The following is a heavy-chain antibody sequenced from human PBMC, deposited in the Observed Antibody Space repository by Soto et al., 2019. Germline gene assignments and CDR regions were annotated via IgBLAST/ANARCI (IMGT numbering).Heavy chain of an antibody. CDR3: ARDPPPVDY. CDR2: ISAYNGNI. V-gene: IGHV1-18*01. CDR1: GYTFSSYG. Sequence: QVQLVQSGAEVKKPGASVKVSCKASGYTFSSYGISWVRQAPGQGLEWMGWISAYNGNIKYTQKLHGRVTMTTDTPTSTAYMELRSLRSEDTAVYYCARDPPPVDYWGQGTLVTVSS. J-gene: IGHJ4*02.